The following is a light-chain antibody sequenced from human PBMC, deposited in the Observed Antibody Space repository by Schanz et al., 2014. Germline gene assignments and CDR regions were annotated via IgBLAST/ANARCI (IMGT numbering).Light chain of an antibody. J-gene: IGLJ1*01. V-gene: IGLV2-14*01. CDR3: CSYAGSYTYV. CDR2: DVS. Sequence: QSALTQPASVSGSPGQSITISCTGTSSDVGGYDYVSWFQQHPGKAPKLMISDVSNRPSGVSDRFSGSKSGNTASLTISGLQAEDEGDYYCCSYAGSYTYVFGTGTKLTVL. CDR1: SSDVGGYDY.